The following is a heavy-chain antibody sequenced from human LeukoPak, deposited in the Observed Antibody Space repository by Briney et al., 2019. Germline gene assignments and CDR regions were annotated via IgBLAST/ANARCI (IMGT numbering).Heavy chain of an antibody. Sequence: GGSLRLSCVDSGFTFSTYAMHWVRQAPGRGLEWVAGISYDGSNKYYADSVKGRFTISRDNPKNTLYLQINSLRVEDTAVYYCAKEWSDFHDWGPVTLVTVSS. CDR1: GFTFSTYA. CDR3: AKEWSDFHD. CDR2: ISYDGSNK. J-gene: IGHJ4*01. D-gene: IGHD2/OR15-2a*01. V-gene: IGHV3-30*18.